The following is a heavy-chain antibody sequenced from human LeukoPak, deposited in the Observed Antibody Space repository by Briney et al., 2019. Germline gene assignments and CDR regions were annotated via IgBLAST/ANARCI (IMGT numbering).Heavy chain of an antibody. J-gene: IGHJ4*02. CDR1: GGSISGYF. CDR2: MYISGTT. CDR3: ARMTAGGLHWGYLDY. D-gene: IGHD7-27*01. V-gene: IGHV4-4*09. Sequence: PSETLSLTCTVAGGSISGYFWSWIRQPPGKELEWIVHMYISGTTNSNPSLNSLVTMSQNTSKTHFTHKLTSWSAADTAVYYCARMTAGGLHWGYLDYWGQGTLVAVSS.